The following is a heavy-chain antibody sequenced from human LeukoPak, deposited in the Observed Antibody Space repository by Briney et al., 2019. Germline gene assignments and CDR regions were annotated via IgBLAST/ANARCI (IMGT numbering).Heavy chain of an antibody. CDR3: ASSGSYRFDY. V-gene: IGHV3-48*02. J-gene: IGHJ4*02. D-gene: IGHD1-26*01. Sequence: GGSLRLSCEVSGFTFSSSRMNWVRQAPGKGLEWVSHITASGTAMFYADSVKGRFTISRDNAKNSLYLQMNSLRDEDTAVYYCASSGSYRFDYWGQGTLVTVSS. CDR1: GFTFSSSR. CDR2: ITASGTAM.